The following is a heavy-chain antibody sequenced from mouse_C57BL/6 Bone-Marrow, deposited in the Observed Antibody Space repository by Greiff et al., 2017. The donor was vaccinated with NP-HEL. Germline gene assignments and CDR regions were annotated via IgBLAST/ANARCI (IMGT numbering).Heavy chain of an antibody. CDR2: IYPSDSST. Sequence: QVQLQQPGAELVRPGSSVKLSCKASGYTFTSYWLDWVMLMPGQVLEWIDNIYPSDSSTHYNQKFKDMATLTVDKSSSTSYMQLSSLTSDDSAVYYCAIFLPLLYYAKDYWGQGTSVTVSS. CDR1: GYTFTSYW. D-gene: IGHD2-1*01. J-gene: IGHJ4*01. CDR3: AIFLPLLYYAKDY. V-gene: IGHV1-61*01.